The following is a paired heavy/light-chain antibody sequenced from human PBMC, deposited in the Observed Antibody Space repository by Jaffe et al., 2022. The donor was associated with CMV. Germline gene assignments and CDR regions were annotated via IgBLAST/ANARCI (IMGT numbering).Light chain of an antibody. CDR3: QTWDSTSYV. CDR1: KLGDKD. J-gene: IGLJ1*01. CDR2: QNK. Sequence: SYDLTQPPSVSVSPGQTASITCSGDKLGDKDASWFQQKPGQSPVLVISQNKKRPSGISERFSGSNSGNTATLTISGTQAMDEADYYCQTWDSTSYVFGTGTKVTVL. V-gene: IGLV3-1*01.
Heavy chain of an antibody. CDR2: ISGGGGGT. CDR1: GFTFSSYA. D-gene: IGHD5-12*01. J-gene: IGHJ4*02. Sequence: EVQLVESGGGLVQPGGSLRLSCAASGFTFSSYAMNWVRQAPGKGLEWVSAISGGGGGTYYADSVKGRFTISRDNSKNTLSLQMSSLRAEDTAVYYCARGDGYNSFDYWGQGTLVTVSS. V-gene: IGHV3-23*04. CDR3: ARGDGYNSFDY.